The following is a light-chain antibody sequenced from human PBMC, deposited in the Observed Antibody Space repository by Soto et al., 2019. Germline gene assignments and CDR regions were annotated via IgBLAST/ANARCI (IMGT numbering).Light chain of an antibody. CDR3: QQRSNWPPYT. CDR2: EAS. Sequence: EIVLTQSPATLALSPGERATLSCRASQSVSSYLAWYQQKPGQAPRLLIYEASNRATGIPARFSCSGSGTDFTLTISRLEPEDFAVYYYQQRSNWPPYTFGQGTKLEIK. CDR1: QSVSSY. V-gene: IGKV3-11*01. J-gene: IGKJ2*01.